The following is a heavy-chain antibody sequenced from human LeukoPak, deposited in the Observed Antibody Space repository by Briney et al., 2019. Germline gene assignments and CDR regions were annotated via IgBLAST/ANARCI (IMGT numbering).Heavy chain of an antibody. V-gene: IGHV6-1*01. CDR1: GDSVSSNSAA. CDR3: ARVVEMATSSWFDP. Sequence: SQTLSLTCAISGDSVSSNSAAWNWIRQSPSRGLEWLGRTYYRSKWYNDYAVSVKSRITINPDTSKNQFSLQLNSVTPEDTAAYYCARVVEMATSSWFDPWGQGTLVTVSS. J-gene: IGHJ5*02. CDR2: TYYRSKWYN. D-gene: IGHD5-24*01.